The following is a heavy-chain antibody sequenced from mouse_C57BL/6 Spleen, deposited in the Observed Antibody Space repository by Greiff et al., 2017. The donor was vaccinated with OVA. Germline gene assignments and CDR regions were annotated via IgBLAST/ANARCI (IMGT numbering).Heavy chain of an antibody. Sequence: EVQLQQSGPELVKPGASVKISCKASGYTFTDYYMNWVKQSHGKSLEWIGDINPNNGGTSYNQKFKGKATLTVDKSSSTAYMELRSLTSEDSAVYYCARGTARLRGAMDYWGQGTSVTVSS. V-gene: IGHV1-26*01. D-gene: IGHD3-3*01. CDR1: GYTFTDYY. CDR2: INPNNGGT. CDR3: ARGTARLRGAMDY. J-gene: IGHJ4*01.